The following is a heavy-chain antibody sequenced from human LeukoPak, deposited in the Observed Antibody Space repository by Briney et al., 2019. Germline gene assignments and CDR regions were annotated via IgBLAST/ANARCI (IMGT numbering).Heavy chain of an antibody. CDR2: IRSKANSYAT. D-gene: IGHD2-2*01. J-gene: IGHJ6*04. Sequence: GGSLKLSCAASGFTFSGSAMHWVRQASGKGLERVGRIRSKANSYATAYAASVKGRFTISRDDSKNTAYLQMNSLKTEDTAVYYCTRPGLGYCSSTSCPGWVDVWGKGTTVTVSS. V-gene: IGHV3-73*01. CDR1: GFTFSGSA. CDR3: TRPGLGYCSSTSCPGWVDV.